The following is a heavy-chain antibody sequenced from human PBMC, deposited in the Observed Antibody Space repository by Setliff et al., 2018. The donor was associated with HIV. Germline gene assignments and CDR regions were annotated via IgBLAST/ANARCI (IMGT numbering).Heavy chain of an antibody. CDR2: IYHYGSP. Sequence: SETLSLTCTVSGGSISSYYWGWIRQPAGKGLEWIGYIYHYGSPNYYPSLQSRVTLSVDTSKNQFSLTLTSVTAADTAVYYCARGGRSDGYHIASWGQGILVTVSS. D-gene: IGHD2-15*01. CDR1: GGSISSYY. CDR3: ARGGRSDGYHIAS. V-gene: IGHV4-59*01. J-gene: IGHJ4*02.